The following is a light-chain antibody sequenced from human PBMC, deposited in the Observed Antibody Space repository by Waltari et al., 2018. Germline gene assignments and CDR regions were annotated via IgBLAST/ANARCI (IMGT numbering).Light chain of an antibody. V-gene: IGLV2-14*03. CDR1: TTDVGTSDY. J-gene: IGLJ2*01. CDR3: SSYSSTSALVV. CDR2: DVT. Sequence: QSALTQPASVSGSPGPSTTISCTGTTTDVGTSDYVSWYQQHPGKAPKLMMYDVTNRPSGVSDRFSGSKSGNAASLTISGLRAEDEALYYCSSYSSTSALVVFGGGTKVTVL.